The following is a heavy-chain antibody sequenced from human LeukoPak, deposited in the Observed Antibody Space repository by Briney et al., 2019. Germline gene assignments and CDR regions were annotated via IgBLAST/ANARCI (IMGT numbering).Heavy chain of an antibody. J-gene: IGHJ4*02. CDR3: ARVGEQLFFDFDY. CDR1: GGSISSSSYY. V-gene: IGHV4-39*01. D-gene: IGHD6-6*01. CDR2: IYYSGST. Sequence: SETLSLTCTVSGGSISSSSYYWGWIRQPPGKGLGWIGSIYYSGSTYYNPSLKSRVTISVDTSKNQFSLKLSSVTAADTAVYYCARVGEQLFFDFDYWGQGTLVTVSS.